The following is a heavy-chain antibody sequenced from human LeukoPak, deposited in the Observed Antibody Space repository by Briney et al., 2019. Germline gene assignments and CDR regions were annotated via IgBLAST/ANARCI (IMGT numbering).Heavy chain of an antibody. CDR3: ARAPGTYYDY. Sequence: PGGSLRLSCGASGFTFSNYGMHWVRQAPGKGLEYVSAISSNGGSTYYANSVNGRFTISRDNSKNTLYLQMGSLRAEDMAVYYCARAPGTYYDYWGQGTLVTVSS. CDR1: GFTFSNYG. V-gene: IGHV3-64*01. CDR2: ISSNGGST. D-gene: IGHD3-10*01. J-gene: IGHJ4*02.